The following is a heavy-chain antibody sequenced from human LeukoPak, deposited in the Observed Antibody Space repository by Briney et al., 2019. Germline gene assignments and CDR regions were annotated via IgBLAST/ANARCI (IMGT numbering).Heavy chain of an antibody. J-gene: IGHJ2*01. Sequence: PSETLSLTCAVYGGSFSGYYWSWIRQPPGKGLEWIGEINHSGSTNYNPSLKSRVTISVDTSKNQFSLKLSSVTAADTAVYYCARGALLRYFDWLWYFDLWGRGTLVTVSS. CDR3: ARGALLRYFDWLWYFDL. D-gene: IGHD3-9*01. CDR1: GGSFSGYY. V-gene: IGHV4-34*01. CDR2: INHSGST.